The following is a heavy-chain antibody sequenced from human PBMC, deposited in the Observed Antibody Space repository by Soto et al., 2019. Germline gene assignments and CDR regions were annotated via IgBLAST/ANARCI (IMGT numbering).Heavy chain of an antibody. V-gene: IGHV3-21*01. CDR2: ITTSSAYI. CDR1: GFTFNTYD. D-gene: IGHD2-21*01. CDR3: VRSGTARLLRHSWFDT. J-gene: IGHJ5*02. Sequence: EVQLVESGGGLVKPGGSLRLSCAASGFTFNTYDMNWVRQAPGKGLEWVSSITTSSAYIYYADPLKGRITISRDNAKNSLFLQMNSLRAEATAVYYCVRSGTARLLRHSWFDTWGQGTLVTVSS.